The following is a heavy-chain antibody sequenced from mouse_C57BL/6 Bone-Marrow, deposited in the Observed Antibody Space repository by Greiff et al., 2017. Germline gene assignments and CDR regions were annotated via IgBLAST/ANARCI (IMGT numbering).Heavy chain of an antibody. CDR1: GFTFSDAW. CDR2: IRNKANNHAT. D-gene: IGHD2-4*01. V-gene: IGHV6-6*01. CDR3: TRSYYDYPYAMDY. Sequence: EVQGVESGGGLVQPGGSMKLSCAASGFTFSDAWMDWVRQSPEKGLDWVAEIRNKANNHATYYAESVKGRFTISRDDSKSSVYLQMNSLRAEDTGIYYCTRSYYDYPYAMDYWGQGTSVTVSS. J-gene: IGHJ4*01.